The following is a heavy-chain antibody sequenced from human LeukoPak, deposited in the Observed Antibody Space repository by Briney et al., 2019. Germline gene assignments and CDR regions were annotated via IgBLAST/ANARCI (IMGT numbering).Heavy chain of an antibody. Sequence: PGGSLRLSCAASGLTFSSYGMSWVRQAPGKGLDWVSTISGSDGSTYYADSVKGRFTISRDNSKNTLYLQMNSLRAEDTAIYHCATGGYYYYYGVDVWGQGTTVTVSS. CDR2: ISGSDGST. CDR1: GLTFSSYG. J-gene: IGHJ6*02. CDR3: ATGGYYYYYGVDV. V-gene: IGHV3-23*01.